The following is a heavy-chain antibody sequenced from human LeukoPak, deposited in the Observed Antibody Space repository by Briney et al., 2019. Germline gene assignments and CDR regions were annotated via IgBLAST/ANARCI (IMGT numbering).Heavy chain of an antibody. CDR2: IWYGGSDK. CDR1: GFTFRSYG. CDR3: ARFYSPYYYFDL. J-gene: IGHJ2*01. D-gene: IGHD4-11*01. Sequence: GRSLRLSCAASGFTFRSYGMHWVRQAPGKGLEWVAVIWYGGSDKYYADSVKGRFTISRDNSKNTLYLQMNSLRAEDTAVYYCARFYSPYYYFDLWGRGTLVTVSS. V-gene: IGHV3-33*08.